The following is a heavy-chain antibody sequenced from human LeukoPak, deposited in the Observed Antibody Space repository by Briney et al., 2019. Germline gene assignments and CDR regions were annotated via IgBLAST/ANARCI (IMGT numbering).Heavy chain of an antibody. J-gene: IGHJ4*02. Sequence: PGGSLRLSCAASGFTFSSYAMSWVRQAPGKGLEWVSAISGSGGSTYYADSVKGRFTISRDNAKNSLSLQMNSLRAEDTAVYYCARDRGDYGGSFDYWGQGTLVTVSS. CDR3: ARDRGDYGGSFDY. D-gene: IGHD4-23*01. CDR2: ISGSGGST. CDR1: GFTFSSYA. V-gene: IGHV3-23*01.